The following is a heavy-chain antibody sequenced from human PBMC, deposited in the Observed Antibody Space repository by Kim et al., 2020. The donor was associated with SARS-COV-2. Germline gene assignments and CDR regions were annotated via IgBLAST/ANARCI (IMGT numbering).Heavy chain of an antibody. V-gene: IGHV3-73*01. D-gene: IGHD2-15*01. Sequence: GGSLRLSCAASGFNFSGSHIHWVRQASGKGLEWVGRIADKTQSYGTVYSSSVKGRFSISRDDSRNTATLEMNSLNTEDTAIYYCICLCADCRCYSNFDS. CDR2: IADKTQSYGT. CDR1: GFNFSGSH. J-gene: IGHJ4*01. CDR3: ICLCADCRCYSNFDS.